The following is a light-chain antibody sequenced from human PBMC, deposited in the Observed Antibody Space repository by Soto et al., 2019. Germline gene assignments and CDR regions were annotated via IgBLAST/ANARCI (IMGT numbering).Light chain of an antibody. CDR1: SSNIGSNT. CDR2: SNN. J-gene: IGLJ1*01. CDR3: AAWDDSLNGYV. Sequence: QSVLTQPLSASGTPGQRVTISCSGSSSNIGSNTVNWYQQLPGTAPKLLIYSNNQRPSGVPDRFSGSKSGTSASLAISELQSEDEADYYCAAWDDSLNGYVFGTGTTVTVL. V-gene: IGLV1-44*01.